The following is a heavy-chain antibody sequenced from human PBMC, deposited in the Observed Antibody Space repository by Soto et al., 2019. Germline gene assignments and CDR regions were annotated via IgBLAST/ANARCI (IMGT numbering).Heavy chain of an antibody. Sequence: QVQLQESGPGLVKPSGTLSLTCAVSGASISSTNWWSWVRQAPGEGLEWIGESFHSGTTTYNPSLKSRVIISMDTSTNQRSLRLDSVTAADTAVYFCARHIAVPTTRGFDYWGQGTLVTVSS. D-gene: IGHD2-15*01. V-gene: IGHV4-4*02. CDR3: ARHIAVPTTRGFDY. CDR1: GASISSTNW. CDR2: SFHSGTT. J-gene: IGHJ4*02.